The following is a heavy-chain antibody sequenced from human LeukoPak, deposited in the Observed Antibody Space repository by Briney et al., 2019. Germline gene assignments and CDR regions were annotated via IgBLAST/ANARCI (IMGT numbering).Heavy chain of an antibody. CDR1: GGSISSSSYY. Sequence: SETLSLTCTVSGGSISSSSYYWGWIRQPPGKGLEWIGEINHSGSTNYNPSLKSRVTISVDTSKNQFSLKLSSVTAADTAVYYCARAGWGSLDAFDIWGQGTMVTVSS. D-gene: IGHD2-8*02. J-gene: IGHJ3*02. CDR2: INHSGST. V-gene: IGHV4-39*07. CDR3: ARAGWGSLDAFDI.